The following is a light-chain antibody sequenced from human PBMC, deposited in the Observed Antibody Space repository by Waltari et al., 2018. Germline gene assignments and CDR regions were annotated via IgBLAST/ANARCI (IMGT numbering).Light chain of an antibody. CDR2: SDD. V-gene: IGLV3-1*01. Sequence: LTQSRSVSVSPGQTATITCSGDGLGDKYVWWYQQKPGQSPVAVIYSDDKRPSGIPVRFSGSNSGNTATLTIGGTQTTDEGDYYCQAWDDTTVVFGAGTKVTV. J-gene: IGLJ2*01. CDR1: GLGDKY. CDR3: QAWDDTTVV.